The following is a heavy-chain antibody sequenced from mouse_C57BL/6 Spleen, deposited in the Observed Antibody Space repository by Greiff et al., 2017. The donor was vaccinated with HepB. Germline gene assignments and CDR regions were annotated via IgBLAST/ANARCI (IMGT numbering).Heavy chain of an antibody. CDR3: AREKSYGSSPSWFAY. CDR1: GYTFTSYW. J-gene: IGHJ3*01. Sequence: QVQLKQPGAELVKPGASVKLSCKASGYTFTSYWMHWVKQRPGRGLEWIGRIDPNSGGTKYNEKFKSKATLTVDKPSSTAYMQLSSLTSEDSAVYYCAREKSYGSSPSWFAYWGQGTLVTVSA. V-gene: IGHV1-72*01. CDR2: IDPNSGGT. D-gene: IGHD1-1*01.